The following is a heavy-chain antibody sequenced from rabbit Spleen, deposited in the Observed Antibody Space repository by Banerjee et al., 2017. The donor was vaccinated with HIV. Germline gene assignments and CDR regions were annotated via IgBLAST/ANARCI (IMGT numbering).Heavy chain of an antibody. CDR1: GFSFSSSDE. Sequence: QEQLVESGGGLVKPEGSLTLTCKASGFSFSSSDEMCWVRQAPGKGLEWIVGIYAGSCSISYASCSKARCANSKSSSSTVTPHTISLKVPDTALDVSARNFYTRGDRYYFNLWGPGTLVTVS. CDR2: IYAGSCSIS. CDR3: ARNFYTRGDRYYFNL. D-gene: IGHD1-1*01. V-gene: IGHV1S45*01. J-gene: IGHJ4*01.